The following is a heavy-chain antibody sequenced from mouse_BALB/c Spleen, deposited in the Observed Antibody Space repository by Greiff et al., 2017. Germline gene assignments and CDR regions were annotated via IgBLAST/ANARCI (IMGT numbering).Heavy chain of an antibody. CDR2: INPDSSTI. Sequence: EVMLVESGGGLVQPGGSLKLSCAASGFDFSRYWMSWVRQAPGKGLEWIGEINPDSSTINYTPSLKDKFIISRDNAKNTLYLQMSKVRSEDTALYYCARPYSGYYAMDYWGQGTSVTVSS. J-gene: IGHJ4*01. D-gene: IGHD3-2*02. CDR1: GFDFSRYW. V-gene: IGHV4-1*02. CDR3: ARPYSGYYAMDY.